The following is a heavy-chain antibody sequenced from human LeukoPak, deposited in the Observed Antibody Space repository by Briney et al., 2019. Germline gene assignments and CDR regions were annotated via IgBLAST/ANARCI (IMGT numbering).Heavy chain of an antibody. V-gene: IGHV1-69*05. J-gene: IGHJ4*02. CDR2: IIPLFRTA. D-gene: IGHD2-15*01. CDR1: GGTFGTYG. Sequence: ASVKVSCKASGGTFGTYGLSWVRQAPGQGLEWVGGIIPLFRTAHYAQKFQGRVTITTDESRSTAYMELESLRSEDTAIYYCAREDGDRYCSGDSCYSAGYCDYWGQGTLVTVSS. CDR3: AREDGDRYCSGDSCYSAGYCDY.